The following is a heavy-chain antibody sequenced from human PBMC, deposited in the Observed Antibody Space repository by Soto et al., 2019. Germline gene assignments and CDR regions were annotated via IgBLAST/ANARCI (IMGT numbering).Heavy chain of an antibody. CDR3: ARLYYDILTGYYYFDY. Sequence: PSETLSLTCTVSGGSISSGGYYWYWIRQHPGKGLEWIGYIYYSGSTNYNPSLKSRVTISVDTSKNQFSLKLSSVTAADTAVYYCARLYYDILTGYYYFDYWGQGTLVTVSS. V-gene: IGHV4-61*08. CDR1: GGSISSGGYY. J-gene: IGHJ4*02. D-gene: IGHD3-9*01. CDR2: IYYSGST.